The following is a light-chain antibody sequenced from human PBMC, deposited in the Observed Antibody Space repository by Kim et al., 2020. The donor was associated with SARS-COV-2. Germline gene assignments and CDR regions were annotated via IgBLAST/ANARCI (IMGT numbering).Light chain of an antibody. CDR1: QAISTW. V-gene: IGKV1-12*01. J-gene: IGKJ1*01. CDR2: SAS. CDR3: QQANSFPWT. Sequence: DIQMTQSPSSVSASVGDRVAITCRASQAISTWVAWYQQKPEKAPELLIYSASSLQSGVPSRFSGSGSGTDFTLTISSLQPEDFATYYCQQANSFPWTFGQGDKVDIK.